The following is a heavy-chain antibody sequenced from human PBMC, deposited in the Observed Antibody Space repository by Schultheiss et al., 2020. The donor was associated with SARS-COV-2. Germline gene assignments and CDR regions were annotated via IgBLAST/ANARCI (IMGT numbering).Heavy chain of an antibody. Sequence: SETLSLTCTVSSGSISSYYYHWLRQPPGKGLEWIGYIFHSGGTYYNAFLKGRVTISVDTSKNQFSLKLSSVTAADTAVYYCARDRPGITIFGVVIDDAFDIWGQGTMVTVSS. CDR1: SGSISSYY. CDR2: IFHSGGT. D-gene: IGHD3-3*01. V-gene: IGHV4-59*12. J-gene: IGHJ3*02. CDR3: ARDRPGITIFGVVIDDAFDI.